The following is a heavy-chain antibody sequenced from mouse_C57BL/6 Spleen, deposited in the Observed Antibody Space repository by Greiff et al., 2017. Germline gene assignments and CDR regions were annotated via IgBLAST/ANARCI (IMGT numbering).Heavy chain of an antibody. CDR2: IDPSDSYT. CDR3: ARYGNYVSWFAY. D-gene: IGHD2-1*01. J-gene: IGHJ3*01. Sequence: VQLQQSGAELVRPGASVKLSCKASGYTFTSYWMHWVKQRPGHGLEWIGVIDPSDSYTNYNEKFKGKATLTVDTSSSTAYMQLSSLTSEDSAVYYCARYGNYVSWFAYWGQGTLVTVSA. CDR1: GYTFTSYW. V-gene: IGHV1-59*01.